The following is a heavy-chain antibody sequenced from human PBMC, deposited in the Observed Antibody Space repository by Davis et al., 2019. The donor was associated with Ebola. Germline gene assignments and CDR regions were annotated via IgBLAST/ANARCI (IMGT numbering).Heavy chain of an antibody. Sequence: SQTLSLTCAISGDSVSSNSAAWNWIRQSPSRGLEWLGRTYYRSRWYSDYAVSVQSRITINPDTSKNQFSLKLNSVTAADTAVYYCASLRQTYDSSGYSQPFDYWGQGSLVTVSS. V-gene: IGHV6-1*01. J-gene: IGHJ4*02. CDR2: TYYRSRWYS. CDR1: GDSVSSNSAA. D-gene: IGHD3-22*01. CDR3: ASLRQTYDSSGYSQPFDY.